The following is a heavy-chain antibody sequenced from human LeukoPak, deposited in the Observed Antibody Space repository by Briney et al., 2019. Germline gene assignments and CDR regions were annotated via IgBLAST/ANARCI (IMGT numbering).Heavy chain of an antibody. V-gene: IGHV3-30-3*01. CDR1: GFTFGSYA. CDR2: ISYDGSNK. J-gene: IGHJ4*02. Sequence: GRSLRLSCAASGFTFGSYAMHWVRQAPGKGLEWVAVISYDGSNKYYADSVKGRFTISRDNSKNTLYLQMNSLRAEDTAVYYCAIITVTTGMWGQGTLVTVSS. D-gene: IGHD4-17*01. CDR3: AIITVTTGM.